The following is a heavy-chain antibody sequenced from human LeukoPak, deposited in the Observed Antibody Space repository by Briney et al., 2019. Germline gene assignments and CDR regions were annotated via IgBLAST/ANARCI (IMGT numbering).Heavy chain of an antibody. CDR3: AWEVRGAHPRQFDY. CDR2: MSYDGSNK. D-gene: IGHD3-10*01. V-gene: IGHV3-30*04. Sequence: VGARRLSCAAPGFTFSSYAMQGVRQAPGKGLEWVAVMSYDGSNKYYADSVKGRFTISRDNSKNTLYLQMNSLRAEDTAVYYCAWEVRGAHPRQFDYWGQGTLVTVSS. CDR1: GFTFSSYA. J-gene: IGHJ4*02.